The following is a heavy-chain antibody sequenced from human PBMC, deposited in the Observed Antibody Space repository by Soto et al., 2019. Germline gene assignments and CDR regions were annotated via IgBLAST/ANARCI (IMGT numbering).Heavy chain of an antibody. D-gene: IGHD6-13*01. CDR2: ISWNSGSI. J-gene: IGHJ4*02. V-gene: IGHV3-9*01. Sequence: GGSLRLSCAASGFTFDDYAMHWVGQAPGKGLEWVSGISWNSGSIGYADSVRGRFTISRDNAKNSLYLQMNSLRAEDTALYYCAKDIEGGSSWYFDYWGQGTLGTVSS. CDR1: GFTFDDYA. CDR3: AKDIEGGSSWYFDY.